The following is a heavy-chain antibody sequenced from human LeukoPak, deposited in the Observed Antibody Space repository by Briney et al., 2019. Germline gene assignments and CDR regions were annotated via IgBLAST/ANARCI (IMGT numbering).Heavy chain of an antibody. V-gene: IGHV3-30*18. CDR1: GFTFSNAW. CDR2: ISYDGSNK. J-gene: IGHJ4*02. CDR3: AKILAAAGRYFDY. Sequence: GGSLRLSCAASGFTFSNAWMNWVRQAPGKGLEWVAVISYDGSNKYYADSVKGRFTISRDNSKNTLYLQMNSLRAEDTAVYYCAKILAAAGRYFDYWGQGTLVTVSS. D-gene: IGHD6-13*01.